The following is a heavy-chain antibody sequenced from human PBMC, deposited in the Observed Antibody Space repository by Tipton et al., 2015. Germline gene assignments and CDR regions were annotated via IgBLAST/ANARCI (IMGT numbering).Heavy chain of an antibody. CDR1: GYSISSGYY. Sequence: TLSLTCAVFGYSISSGYYWGWIRQPPGKGLEWIGSIYHSGTTYSNPSLKSRVTISVDTSKNQFSLKLRSVAAADTALYYCARIRGRYVMDSWGQGSLVSVSS. CDR2: IYHSGTT. D-gene: IGHD3-16*01. V-gene: IGHV4-38-2*01. J-gene: IGHJ4*02. CDR3: ARIRGRYVMDS.